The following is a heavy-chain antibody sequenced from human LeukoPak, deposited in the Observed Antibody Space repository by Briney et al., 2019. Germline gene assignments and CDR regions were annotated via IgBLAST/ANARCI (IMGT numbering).Heavy chain of an antibody. V-gene: IGHV3-7*01. CDR1: GFTFSSYW. CDR3: ASTIIIGDYYIDY. D-gene: IGHD4-17*01. J-gene: IGHJ4*02. CDR2: IKQDGSEK. Sequence: GGSLRLSCAASGFTFSSYWMSWVRQAPGKGLECVANIKQDGSEKHYVDSVKGRFNISRDNVKKSLYLQMDSLRAEDTAVYYCASTIIIGDYYIDYWGQGTLVTVSS.